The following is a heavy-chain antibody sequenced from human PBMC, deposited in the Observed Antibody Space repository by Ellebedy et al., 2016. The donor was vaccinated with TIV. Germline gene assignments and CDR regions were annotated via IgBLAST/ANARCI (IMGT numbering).Heavy chain of an antibody. V-gene: IGHV1-18*01. CDR3: AREEYSGSFYGMDV. CDR1: GYTFTSYG. D-gene: IGHD5-12*01. Sequence: AASVKVSCKASGYTFTSYGISWVRQAPGQGLEWMGWISAYNGNTNYAQKLQGRVTMTTDTSTSTAYMELRSLRSDDTAVYYCAREEYSGSFYGMDVWGQGTTVTVSS. J-gene: IGHJ6*02. CDR2: ISAYNGNT.